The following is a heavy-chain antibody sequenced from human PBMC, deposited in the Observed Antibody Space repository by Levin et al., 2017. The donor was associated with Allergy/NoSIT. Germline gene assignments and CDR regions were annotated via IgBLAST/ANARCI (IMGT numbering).Heavy chain of an antibody. V-gene: IGHV2-5*02. CDR2: IYWDGIK. Sequence: SGPTLVKPTQTLTLTCNFSGFSLSTVGVGVGWIRQPPGKALDWLAFIYWDGIKYYSPSLESRIAITKDTSKNQVILTMTNVDPVDTATYYCVHRRLGTNWNYAAFDMWGQGTMVTVSS. CDR1: GFSLSTVGVG. D-gene: IGHD1-7*01. CDR3: VHRRLGTNWNYAAFDM. J-gene: IGHJ3*02.